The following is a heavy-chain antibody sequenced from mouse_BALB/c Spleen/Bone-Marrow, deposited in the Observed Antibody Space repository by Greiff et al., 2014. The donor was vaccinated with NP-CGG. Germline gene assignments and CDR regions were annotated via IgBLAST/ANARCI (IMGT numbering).Heavy chain of an antibody. CDR3: ARVYLWYFDV. D-gene: IGHD2-3*01. Sequence: VQLVESGPGLVAPSQNLSITCTVSGFSLTSYGVHWVRQPPGKGLEWLGVIWAGGSTNYNSALMSRLSISKDNSKSQVFLKTNSLQTDDTAMYYCARVYLWYFDVWGAGTTVTVSS. J-gene: IGHJ1*01. CDR1: GFSLTSYG. V-gene: IGHV2-9*02. CDR2: IWAGGST.